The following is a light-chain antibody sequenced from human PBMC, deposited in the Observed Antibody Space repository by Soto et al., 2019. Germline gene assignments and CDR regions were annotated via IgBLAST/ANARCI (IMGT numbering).Light chain of an antibody. CDR3: QVWASTAEFFV. J-gene: IGLJ1*01. V-gene: IGLV2-8*01. CDR1: SSDVGGYNY. CDR2: EVN. Sequence: QSALTQPPSASGSPGQSVAISCTGTSSDVGGYNYVSWYQQHPGKAPKLMIYEVNKRPSGVPDRFSGSKSGNTASLTVSGLQAEDEADYYCQVWASTAEFFVFGSGTKLTVL.